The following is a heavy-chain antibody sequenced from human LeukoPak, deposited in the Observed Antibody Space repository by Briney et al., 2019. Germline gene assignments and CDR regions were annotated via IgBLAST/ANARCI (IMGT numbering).Heavy chain of an antibody. J-gene: IGHJ4*02. CDR3: GRGPHEYGTDTQSDY. Sequence: PGGSLRLSCAASGFTFSSYSMNWVRQAPGKGLEWVSSISNSSSYIYYADSVKGRFTISRDNSKNTLYLQMNSLRAEDTAVYYLGRGPHEYGTDTQSDYWGEGPQVSVLS. CDR1: GFTFSSYS. V-gene: IGHV3-21*01. D-gene: IGHD2/OR15-2a*01. CDR2: ISNSSSYI.